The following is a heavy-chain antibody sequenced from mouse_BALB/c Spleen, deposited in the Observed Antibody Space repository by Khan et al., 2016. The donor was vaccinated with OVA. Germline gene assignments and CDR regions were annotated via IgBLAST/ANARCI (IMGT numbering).Heavy chain of an antibody. CDR2: INPSNGYT. J-gene: IGHJ3*01. D-gene: IGHD2-14*01. Sequence: QVQLKQSGAELARPGASVKMSCKASGYTFTSYTIHWIKKRPGQGLEWIGYINPSNGYTNYNQKFKDKATLTTDKSSTTAYLQLSSLTYDDPAVYNCVRDGAYHRNDGWFAYWGQGTLVTVSA. CDR3: VRDGAYHRNDGWFAY. CDR1: GYTFTSYT. V-gene: IGHV1-4*01.